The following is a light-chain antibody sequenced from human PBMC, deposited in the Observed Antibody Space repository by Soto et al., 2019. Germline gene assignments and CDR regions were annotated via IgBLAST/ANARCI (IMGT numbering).Light chain of an antibody. CDR1: SSNIGSDT. J-gene: IGLJ3*02. CDR3: AAWDDSLNGPV. CDR2: SNY. Sequence: QSVLTQPPSASGTPGQRVTISCSGSSSNIGSDTVHWYQQLPGTAPKLLIYSNYQRPSGVPDRFSGSKSGTSASLAISGLQSEDEADYYCAAWDDSLNGPVFGGGTQLTVL. V-gene: IGLV1-44*01.